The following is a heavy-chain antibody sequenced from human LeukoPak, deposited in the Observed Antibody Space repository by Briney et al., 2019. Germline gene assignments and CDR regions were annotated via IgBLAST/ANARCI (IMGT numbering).Heavy chain of an antibody. D-gene: IGHD3-3*01. CDR2: IKQDGSEK. Sequence: GGSLRLSCAASGFTFSSYWMSWVRQAPGNGLEWVANIKQDGSEKYYVDSVKGRFTISRDNAKNSLYLQMNSLRAEDTAVYYCARRKYYDFWSGYFANAFDIWGQGTMVTVSS. J-gene: IGHJ3*02. V-gene: IGHV3-7*01. CDR1: GFTFSSYW. CDR3: ARRKYYDFWSGYFANAFDI.